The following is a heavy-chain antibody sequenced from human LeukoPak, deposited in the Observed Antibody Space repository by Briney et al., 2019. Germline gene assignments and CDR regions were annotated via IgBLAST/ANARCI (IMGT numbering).Heavy chain of an antibody. CDR1: GIPFIDAW. V-gene: IGHV3-15*01. CDR2: IKGTTADGTT. CDR3: TWVDCSGGSCYFAS. Sequence: GESLRLSCELSGIPFIDAWMSWVRQAPGKGLEWVGRIKGTTADGTTAYAAPVKGRLLITRDDSQRMVYLQMDSLKIEDTAVYFCTWVDCSGGSCYFASWGQGTQVTVSS. D-gene: IGHD2-15*01. J-gene: IGHJ4*02.